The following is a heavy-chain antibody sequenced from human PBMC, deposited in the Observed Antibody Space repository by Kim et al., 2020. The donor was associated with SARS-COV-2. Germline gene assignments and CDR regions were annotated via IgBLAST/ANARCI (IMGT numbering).Heavy chain of an antibody. CDR3: ARRSRGVGSPGY. J-gene: IGHJ4*02. D-gene: IGHD3-10*01. Sequence: SETLSLTCTVSGGSFSTSSYYWDWIRQPPGKGLEWIGGFYYTGTMYFNPSLKSRVTISVDTSKKQFSLKLTSVTAADTAVYYCARRSRGVGSPGYWGQGT. CDR1: GGSFSTSSYY. CDR2: FYYTGTM. V-gene: IGHV4-39*01.